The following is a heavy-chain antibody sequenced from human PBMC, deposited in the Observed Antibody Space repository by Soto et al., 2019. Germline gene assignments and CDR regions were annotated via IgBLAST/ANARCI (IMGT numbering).Heavy chain of an antibody. J-gene: IGHJ4*02. CDR2: ISYDGSNK. Sequence: QVQLVESGGGVVQPGRSLRLSCAASGFTFSSYGMHWVRQAPGKGLEWVAVISYDGSNKYYADSVKGRFTISRDNSKNTLYLQMNSLRAEDTAVYYCANGPVGATHHDYWGQGTLVTVSS. CDR1: GFTFSSYG. V-gene: IGHV3-30*18. CDR3: ANGPVGATHHDY. D-gene: IGHD1-26*01.